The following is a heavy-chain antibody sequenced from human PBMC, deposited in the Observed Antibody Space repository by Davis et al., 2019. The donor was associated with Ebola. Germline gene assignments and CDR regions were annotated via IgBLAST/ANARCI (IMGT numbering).Heavy chain of an antibody. D-gene: IGHD3-10*01. CDR1: GGSFSGYY. Sequence: PSETLSLTCAVYGGSFSGYYWSWIRQPPGKGLEWIGEINHSGSTNYNPSLKSRVTISVDMSKNQFSLKLSSVTAADTAVYYCARRSGPLYYGSGSYYHNWFDPWGQGTLVTVSS. CDR3: ARRSGPLYYGSGSYYHNWFDP. V-gene: IGHV4-34*01. CDR2: INHSGST. J-gene: IGHJ5*02.